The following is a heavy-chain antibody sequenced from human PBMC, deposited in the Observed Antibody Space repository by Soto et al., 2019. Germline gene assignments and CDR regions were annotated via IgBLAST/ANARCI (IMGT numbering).Heavy chain of an antibody. J-gene: IGHJ4*02. CDR3: AGEVGGTGLLF. V-gene: IGHV1-69*05. CDR2: IIPMFGIV. CDR1: GGNFNNYG. D-gene: IGHD2-21*01. Sequence: QVQLVQSGTEARKPGSSVKVSCETSGGNFNNYGFNWVRQVPGQRLEWMGGIIPMFGIVKVGQIFQPRVASTPGQSTVKVYMELTRLRRNDTAYYYRAGEVGGTGLLFWGQGTLV.